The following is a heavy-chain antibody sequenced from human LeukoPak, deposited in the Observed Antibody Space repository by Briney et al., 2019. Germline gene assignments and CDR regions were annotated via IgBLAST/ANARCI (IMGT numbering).Heavy chain of an antibody. J-gene: IGHJ4*02. Sequence: GGSLRLSCAASGFTFDDYAMHWVRQAPGKGLEWVSGISWNGATLGYADSVKGRFTISRDNAKNSLYLQMSSLRPEDTALYYCAKDTPASGWYEGGFDYWGQGTLVTVSS. CDR3: AKDTPASGWYEGGFDY. D-gene: IGHD6-19*01. CDR1: GFTFDDYA. V-gene: IGHV3-9*01. CDR2: ISWNGATL.